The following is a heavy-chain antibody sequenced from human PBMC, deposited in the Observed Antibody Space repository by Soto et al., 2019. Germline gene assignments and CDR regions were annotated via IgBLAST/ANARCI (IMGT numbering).Heavy chain of an antibody. V-gene: IGHV4-39*01. CDR2: IYYSGST. Sequence: SETLSLTCTVSGGSISSSSYYWGWIRQPPGKGLEWIGSIYYSGSTYYNPSLKSRVTISVDTSKNQFSLKLSSVTAADTAVYYCARHVAADGSGSYPYYYYYMDVWGKGTTVTVSS. J-gene: IGHJ6*03. D-gene: IGHD3-10*01. CDR3: ARHVAADGSGSYPYYYYYMDV. CDR1: GGSISSSSYY.